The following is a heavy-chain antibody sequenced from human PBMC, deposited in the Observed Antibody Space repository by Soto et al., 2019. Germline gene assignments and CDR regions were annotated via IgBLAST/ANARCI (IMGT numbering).Heavy chain of an antibody. Sequence: SETLSLTCSVSGVSISSYYWSWIRQPPGKGLEWIGFIDYSGSGNYNPSLKSRVTILRATSKNQFFLRLTSATAADTAVYYCARNPNSSWNWFDPWGQGTLVTVSS. CDR2: IDYSGSG. CDR3: ARNPNSSWNWFDP. J-gene: IGHJ5*02. V-gene: IGHV4-59*01. D-gene: IGHD6-19*01. CDR1: GVSISSYY.